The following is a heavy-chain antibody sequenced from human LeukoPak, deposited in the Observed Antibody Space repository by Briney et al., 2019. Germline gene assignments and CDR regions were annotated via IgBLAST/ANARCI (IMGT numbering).Heavy chain of an antibody. CDR1: GYSFTSYW. CDR3: ARHDSGPNYYDSSGYYLNLDY. Sequence: PGESLKISCKGSGYSFTSYWIGWVRQMPRKGLEWMGIIYPGDSDTRYSPSFQGQVTISADKSISTAYLQWSSLKASDTAMYYCARHDSGPNYYDSSGYYLNLDYWGQGTLVTVSS. J-gene: IGHJ4*02. V-gene: IGHV5-51*01. D-gene: IGHD3-22*01. CDR2: IYPGDSDT.